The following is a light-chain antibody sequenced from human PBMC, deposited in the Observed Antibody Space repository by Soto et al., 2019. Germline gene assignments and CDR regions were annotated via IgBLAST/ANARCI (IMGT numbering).Light chain of an antibody. CDR2: ATS. Sequence: DIQLTQSPSSLSASVGDRVTITCRASQSISTYLNWYQQKPGKAPKLLIYATSSLQSGVPSRFSGSGSGTDFTLTIYSLQREDSATYYCQQTYSTLVYTFGQGTKLEIK. J-gene: IGKJ2*01. V-gene: IGKV1-39*01. CDR1: QSISTY. CDR3: QQTYSTLVYT.